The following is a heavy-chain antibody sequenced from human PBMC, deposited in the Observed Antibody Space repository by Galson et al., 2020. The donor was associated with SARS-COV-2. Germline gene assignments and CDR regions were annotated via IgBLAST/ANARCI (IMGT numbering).Heavy chain of an antibody. CDR1: GGSISSGGYY. Sequence: SETLSLTCTVSGGSISSGGYYWSWIRQHPGKGLEWIGYIYYSGSTYYNPSLKSRVTISVDTSKNQFSLKLSSVTAADTAVYYCARDDSGSYFDYWGQGTLVTVSS. V-gene: IGHV4-31*03. CDR3: ARDDSGSYFDY. CDR2: IYYSGST. J-gene: IGHJ4*02. D-gene: IGHD1-26*01.